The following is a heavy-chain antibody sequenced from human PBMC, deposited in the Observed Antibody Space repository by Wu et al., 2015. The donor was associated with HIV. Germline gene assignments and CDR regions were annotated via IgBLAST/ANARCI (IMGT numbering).Heavy chain of an antibody. J-gene: IGHJ6*01. CDR1: GGTFSSYA. V-gene: IGHV1-69*05. CDR2: IIPIFGTA. Sequence: QVQLVQSGAEVKKPGSSVKVSCKASGGTFSSYAISWVRQAPGQGLEWMGGIIPIFGTANYAQKFQGRVTITTDESTSTAYMELSSLRSEDTAVYYCANTMVRGGDYYGMDVWGPRDHGSPSPQ. CDR3: ANTMVRGGDYYGMDV. D-gene: IGHD3-10*01.